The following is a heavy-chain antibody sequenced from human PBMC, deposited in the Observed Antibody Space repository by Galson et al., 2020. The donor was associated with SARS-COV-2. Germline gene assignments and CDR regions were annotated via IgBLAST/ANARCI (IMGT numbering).Heavy chain of an antibody. CDR3: AKDRGDGSYVYYFDY. J-gene: IGHJ4*02. V-gene: IGHV3-9*01. D-gene: IGHD3-10*01. Sequence: SLKISCAASGFTFDDYAMHWVRQAPGKGLEWVSGISWNSGSIGYADSVKGRFTISRDNAKNSLYLQMNSLRAEDTALYYCAKDRGDGSYVYYFDYWGQGTLVTVSS. CDR1: GFTFDDYA. CDR2: ISWNSGSI.